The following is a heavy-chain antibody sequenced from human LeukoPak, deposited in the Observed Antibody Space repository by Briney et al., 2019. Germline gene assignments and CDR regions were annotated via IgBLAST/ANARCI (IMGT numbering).Heavy chain of an antibody. CDR1: GYRFTDYW. CDR2: IYPGDSDT. CDR3: AAGWYGGPYDY. Sequence: LGESLKISCQGSGYRFTDYWIGWVRQMPGKGPEWMAIIYPGDSDTRYSPSFQGRVTISADKSISTAYLQWSSLKASDTAMYYCAAGWYGGPYDYWSQGILVTVSS. D-gene: IGHD6-19*01. V-gene: IGHV5-51*01. J-gene: IGHJ4*02.